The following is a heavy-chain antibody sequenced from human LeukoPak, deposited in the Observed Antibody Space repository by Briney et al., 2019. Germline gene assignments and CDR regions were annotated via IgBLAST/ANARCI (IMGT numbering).Heavy chain of an antibody. D-gene: IGHD3-16*02. Sequence: PSETLSLTCIISGASISSSAYYWSWIRQPPGKGLEWIGYIYYSGSTNYNPSLKSRVTISVDTSKNQFSLKLSSVTAADTAVYYCARTPTFGGVIATSPIDYWGQGTLVTVSS. CDR2: IYYSGST. CDR3: ARTPTFGGVIATSPIDY. CDR1: GASISSSAYY. J-gene: IGHJ4*02. V-gene: IGHV4-61*08.